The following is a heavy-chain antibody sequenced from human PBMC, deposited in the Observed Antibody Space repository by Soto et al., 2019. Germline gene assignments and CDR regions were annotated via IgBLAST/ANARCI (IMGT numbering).Heavy chain of an antibody. CDR3: AKSAPMDAGDKYYYDF. Sequence: ASVKVSCKASGVTFSTFGISWVRQAPGQGLEWMGGIIPFFGTARYSQKFEDRITITVDESTNTVYMDLRSLTSEDTAIYYCAKSAPMDAGDKYYYDFWGQGALVTVSS. V-gene: IGHV1-69*13. J-gene: IGHJ4*02. CDR1: GVTFSTFG. CDR2: IIPFFGTA. D-gene: IGHD4-17*01.